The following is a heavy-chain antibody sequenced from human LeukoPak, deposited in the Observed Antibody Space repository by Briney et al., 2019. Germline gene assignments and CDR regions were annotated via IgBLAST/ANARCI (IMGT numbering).Heavy chain of an antibody. CDR1: GFTFDDYA. Sequence: GRSLRLSCAASGFTFDDYAMHWVRQAPGKGLEWVSGFSWNSGSIGYADSVKGRFTISRGNAKNSLYLQMNSLRAEDMALYYCAKATGLGGWFDPWGQGTLVTVSS. V-gene: IGHV3-9*03. CDR2: FSWNSGSI. CDR3: AKATGLGGWFDP. J-gene: IGHJ5*02. D-gene: IGHD3-10*01.